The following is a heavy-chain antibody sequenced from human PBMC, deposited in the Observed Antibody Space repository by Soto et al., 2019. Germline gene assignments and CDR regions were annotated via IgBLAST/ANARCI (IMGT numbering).Heavy chain of an antibody. CDR1: GFTFRNHA. Sequence: GGSLRLSCAASGFTFRNHAMHWVRQAPGKGLEWVAVISYDASNKYYADSVKGRFTISRDNSKNTLYLQMNSLRAEDTAVYYCAKPVGGWYLGWGQGTLVTVSS. CDR3: AKPVGGWYLG. V-gene: IGHV3-30-3*02. J-gene: IGHJ4*02. D-gene: IGHD6-19*01. CDR2: ISYDASNK.